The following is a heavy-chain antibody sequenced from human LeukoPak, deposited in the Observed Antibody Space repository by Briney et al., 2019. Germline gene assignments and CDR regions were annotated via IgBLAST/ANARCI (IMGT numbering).Heavy chain of an antibody. CDR2: IYYSGST. J-gene: IGHJ3*02. CDR3: ARECRTDAFDI. V-gene: IGHV4-59*01. D-gene: IGHD1-1*01. Sequence: SETLSLTCTVSGGSISSYYWSWIRQPPGKGLEWIGYIYYSGSTNYNPPLKSRVTISVDTTKNQFSLKLSSVTAADTAVYYCARECRTDAFDIWGQGTMVTVSS. CDR1: GGSISSYY.